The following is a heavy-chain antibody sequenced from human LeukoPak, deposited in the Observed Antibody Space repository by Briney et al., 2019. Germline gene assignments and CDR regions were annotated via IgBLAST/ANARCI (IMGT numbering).Heavy chain of an antibody. CDR1: GFTFSSYS. CDR2: ISGSGGST. J-gene: IGHJ6*02. Sequence: GGSLRLSCAASGFTFSSYSMNWVRQAPGKGLEWVARISGSGGSTYYADSVKGRFTISRHNSKNTLSLQMNSLRAEDTAVYFCAKYRGSDYAMDVWGQGTTVTVSS. D-gene: IGHD3-10*01. V-gene: IGHV3-23*01. CDR3: AKYRGSDYAMDV.